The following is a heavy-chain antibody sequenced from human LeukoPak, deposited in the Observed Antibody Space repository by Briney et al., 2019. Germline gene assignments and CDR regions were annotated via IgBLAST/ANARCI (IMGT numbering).Heavy chain of an antibody. CDR2: FDPEDGET. CDR1: GYTLTELS. Sequence: ASVKVCCKVSGYTLTELSMHWVRQAPGKGLEWMGGFDPEDGETIYAQKFQGRVTMTEDTSTDTAYMELSSLRSEDTAVYYCATVKDESGYYDEFDYWGQGTLVTVSS. V-gene: IGHV1-24*01. CDR3: ATVKDESGYYDEFDY. D-gene: IGHD3-3*01. J-gene: IGHJ4*02.